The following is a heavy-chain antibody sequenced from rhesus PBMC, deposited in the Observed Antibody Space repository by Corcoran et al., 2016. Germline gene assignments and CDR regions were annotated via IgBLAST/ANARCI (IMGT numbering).Heavy chain of an antibody. Sequence: QLQLQESGPGLVKPSENLSLTCAVSGGPISSTYWSGIRQPPGKGTEWIGRISGSGGSTDYNPSLKGRVTISTDTSKNQFSLKLSSVTAADTAVYYCARDLGGSGWYWGYFDYWGQGVLVTVSS. CDR3: ARDLGGSGWYWGYFDY. CDR1: GGPISSTY. CDR2: ISGSGGST. D-gene: IGHD6-31*01. J-gene: IGHJ4*01. V-gene: IGHV4-173*01.